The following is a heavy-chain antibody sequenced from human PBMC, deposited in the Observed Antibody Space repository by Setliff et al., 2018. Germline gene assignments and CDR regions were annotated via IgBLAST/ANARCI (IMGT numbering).Heavy chain of an antibody. V-gene: IGHV4-38-2*01. CDR2: IYHSGST. D-gene: IGHD3-3*01. CDR3: ARVRVVYYYYGMDV. Sequence: KTSETLSLTCAVSGYSISSGYYWGWIRQPPGKGLEWIGSIYHSGSTYYNPSLKSRVTISVDTSKNQFSLKLSSVTAADTAVYYCARVRVVYYYYGMDVWGQGTTVTVSS. CDR1: GYSISSGYY. J-gene: IGHJ6*02.